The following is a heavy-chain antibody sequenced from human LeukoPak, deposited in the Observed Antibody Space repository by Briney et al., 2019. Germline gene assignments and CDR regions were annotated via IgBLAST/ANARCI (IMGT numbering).Heavy chain of an antibody. CDR2: INPNSGGT. Sequence: ASVKVSCKASGYTFTGYYMHWVRQAPGQGLEWMGRINPNSGGTNYAQKFQGRVTMTRDTSISTAYMELSRLRSDDTAVYYCARDDSLGRYFGWQPNVYYYGMDVWGQGTTVTVSS. D-gene: IGHD3-9*01. CDR3: ARDDSLGRYFGWQPNVYYYGMDV. V-gene: IGHV1-2*06. J-gene: IGHJ6*02. CDR1: GYTFTGYY.